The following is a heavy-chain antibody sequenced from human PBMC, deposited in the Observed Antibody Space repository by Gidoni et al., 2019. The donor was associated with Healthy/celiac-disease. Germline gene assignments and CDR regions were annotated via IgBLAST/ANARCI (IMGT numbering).Heavy chain of an antibody. CDR1: GGSISRGSYY. V-gene: IGHV4-61*02. D-gene: IGHD3-10*01. CDR2: IYTSGST. CDR3: ARVSDRWFGEPYYYYGMDV. J-gene: IGHJ6*02. Sequence: QVQLQESGPGLVKPSQTLSLTCTVSGGSISRGSYYWSWIRQPAGKGLEWIGRIYTSGSTNYNPSLKSRVTISVDTSKNQFSLKLSSVTAADTAVYYCARVSDRWFGEPYYYYGMDVWGQGTTVTVSS.